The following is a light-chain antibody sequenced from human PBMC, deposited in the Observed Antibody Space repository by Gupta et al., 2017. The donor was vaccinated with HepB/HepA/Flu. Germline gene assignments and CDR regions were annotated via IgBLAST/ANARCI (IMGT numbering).Light chain of an antibody. J-gene: IGKJ4*01. CDR3: KQYGSSPLT. CDR1: QSVSSSY. CDR2: GAS. V-gene: IGKV3-20*01. Sequence: EIVLTQSPGTLSLSPGEIATLSCRASQSVSSSYLAWYQQKPGQAPRLLIYGASSRATGIPDRFSGSGSGTDFTLTISRLEPEDFAVYYCKQYGSSPLTFGGGTKVEIK.